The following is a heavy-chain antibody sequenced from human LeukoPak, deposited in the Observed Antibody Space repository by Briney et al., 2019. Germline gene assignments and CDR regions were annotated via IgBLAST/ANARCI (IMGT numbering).Heavy chain of an antibody. D-gene: IGHD2-2*01. Sequence: GGSLRLSCAASGFTFSGYWMSWVRQAPGKGLEWVSAISGSGGSTYYADSVKGRFTISRDNSKNTLYLQMNSLRAEDTAVYYCAKSGYCSSTSCPEPHYWGQGTLVTVSS. CDR3: AKSGYCSSTSCPEPHY. J-gene: IGHJ4*02. CDR1: GFTFSGYW. V-gene: IGHV3-23*01. CDR2: ISGSGGST.